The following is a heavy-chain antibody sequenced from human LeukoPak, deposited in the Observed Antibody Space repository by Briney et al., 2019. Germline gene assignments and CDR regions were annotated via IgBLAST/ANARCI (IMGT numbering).Heavy chain of an antibody. Sequence: GASVKVSCKVSGYTLTELSMHWVRQAPGKGLEWMGGFDPEDGETIYAQKFQGRVTMTEDTSTDTAYMELSSLRSEDTAVYYCATVLSGLSLPDYYYGMDVGGQGTTVTVSS. J-gene: IGHJ6*02. D-gene: IGHD3-10*01. CDR3: ATVLSGLSLPDYYYGMDV. CDR2: FDPEDGET. CDR1: GYTLTELS. V-gene: IGHV1-24*01.